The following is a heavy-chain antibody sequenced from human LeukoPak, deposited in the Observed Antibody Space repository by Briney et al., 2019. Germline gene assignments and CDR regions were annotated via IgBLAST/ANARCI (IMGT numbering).Heavy chain of an antibody. CDR1: GGTFSTFG. Sequence: ASVKVSCKASGGTFSTFGISWVRQAPGQGLEWMGGIIPMSGTVNNAQKFQGRVTITADESTSTAYMELSSLRSEDTAVYYCAAEDVVVVPAATDYWGQGTLVTVSS. CDR3: AAEDVVVVPAATDY. CDR2: IIPMSGTV. J-gene: IGHJ4*02. V-gene: IGHV1-69*13. D-gene: IGHD2-2*01.